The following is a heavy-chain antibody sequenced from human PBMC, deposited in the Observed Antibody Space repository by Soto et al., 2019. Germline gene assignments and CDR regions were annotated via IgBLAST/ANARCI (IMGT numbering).Heavy chain of an antibody. J-gene: IGHJ4*02. CDR2: ISGGGGNT. D-gene: IGHD3-22*01. CDR3: AKRGYDSSGHYSYNFDS. Sequence: GGPPTLSCASSGLAISNCAMRGGRLTPVQLRDWVSTISGGGGNTYYADSVKGRFTISRDNSKSTLYLQMNSLRAEDTAVYYCAKRGYDSSGHYSYNFDSWGQGNLVTGSS. CDR1: GLAISNCA. V-gene: IGHV3-23*01.